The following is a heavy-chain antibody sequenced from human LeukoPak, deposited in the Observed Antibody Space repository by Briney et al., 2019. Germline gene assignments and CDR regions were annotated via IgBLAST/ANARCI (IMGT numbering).Heavy chain of an antibody. Sequence: SETLSLTCAVYGGSFSGYYWSWIRQPPGKGLEWIGEINHSGSTNYNPSLKSRVTISVDTSKNQFSLKLSSVTAADTAVYYCARDFYDSSGYYYDLDDAFDIWGQGTMVTVSS. V-gene: IGHV4-34*01. J-gene: IGHJ3*02. CDR1: GGSFSGYY. CDR3: ARDFYDSSGYYYDLDDAFDI. D-gene: IGHD3-22*01. CDR2: INHSGST.